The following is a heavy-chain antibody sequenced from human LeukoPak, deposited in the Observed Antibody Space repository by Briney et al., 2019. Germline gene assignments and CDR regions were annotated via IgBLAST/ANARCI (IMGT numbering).Heavy chain of an antibody. CDR3: AKSGYNRFDY. CDR2: ISGSDSST. J-gene: IGHJ4*02. CDR1: GGTFSSSA. V-gene: IGHV3-23*01. D-gene: IGHD5-24*01. Sequence: ASVKVSCKASGGTFSSSAMSWVRQAPGKGLEWVSTISGSDSSTHYADSVKGRFTISRDNSKNTLYLQMNSLRADDTAVYYCAKSGYNRFDYWGQGTLVTVSS.